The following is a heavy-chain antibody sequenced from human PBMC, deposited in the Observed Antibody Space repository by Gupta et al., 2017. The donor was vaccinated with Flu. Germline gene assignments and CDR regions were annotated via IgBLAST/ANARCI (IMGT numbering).Heavy chain of an antibody. V-gene: IGHV1-46*01. CDR3: ARGTGGNAFDV. Sequence: QVQLVQSGAEVKKPGASVKVACKASGYTFTSYYIHWVRQTPGQGLEWMGVINHSGVRTTYAQKFQVRVTMTSDRPTSTVYMELSSLRSEDTAVYYCARGTGGNAFDVWGQGTMVTVSS. CDR1: GYTFTSYY. CDR2: INHSGVRT. J-gene: IGHJ3*01.